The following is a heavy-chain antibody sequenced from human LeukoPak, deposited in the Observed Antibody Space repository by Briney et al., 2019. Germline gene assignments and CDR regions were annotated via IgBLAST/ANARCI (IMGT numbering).Heavy chain of an antibody. Sequence: GGSLRLSCAGSGFTFSRYAMSWVRQAPGKGLEGVSGISGSGGSTYYADSVKGRFTISRDNSKNTLYLQMNSLRAEDTAVYYCAKSGEMSVVVVAAYYGMDVWGKGTTVTVSS. V-gene: IGHV3-23*01. CDR1: GFTFSRYA. CDR2: ISGSGGST. D-gene: IGHD2-15*01. CDR3: AKSGEMSVVVVAAYYGMDV. J-gene: IGHJ6*04.